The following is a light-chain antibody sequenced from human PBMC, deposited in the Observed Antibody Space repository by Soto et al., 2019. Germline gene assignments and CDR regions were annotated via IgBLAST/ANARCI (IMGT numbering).Light chain of an antibody. CDR1: SRDVGGHNY. J-gene: IGLJ1*01. Sequence: QSVLTQPPSVSRPPRQSITISCPGTSRDVGGHNYVSWYQRHTGKAPKLMIFDVSNRPSGVSNRFSGSKSANTAYLTISGLQAEDEADYFCSSYTSSTTPYVFGTGTKVTVL. CDR3: SSYTSSTTPYV. V-gene: IGLV2-14*03. CDR2: DVS.